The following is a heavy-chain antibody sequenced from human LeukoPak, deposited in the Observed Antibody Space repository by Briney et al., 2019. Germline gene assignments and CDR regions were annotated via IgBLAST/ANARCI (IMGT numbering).Heavy chain of an antibody. J-gene: IGHJ4*02. D-gene: IGHD6-19*01. CDR1: GFTFSSYS. CDR2: ISSSGTYK. Sequence: GGSLRLPCAVSGFTFSSYSVSWVRQAPGKGLEWVSSISSSGTYKYYADSVKGRFTISRDNAKNSLYLQMNSLRAEDTAVYYCAKGKDSVAGATNDYWGQGTLVTVSS. V-gene: IGHV3-21*01. CDR3: AKGKDSVAGATNDY.